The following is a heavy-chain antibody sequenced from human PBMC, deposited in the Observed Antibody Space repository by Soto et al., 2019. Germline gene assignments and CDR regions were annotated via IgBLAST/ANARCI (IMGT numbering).Heavy chain of an antibody. J-gene: IGHJ6*02. D-gene: IGHD3-16*01. Sequence: GASVKVSCKASGGTFSSYAISWVRQAPGQGLEWMGGIIPIFGTANYAQKFQGRVTITADESTSTAYMELSSLRSEDTAVYYCAREALGEYQIYGMDVWGQGTTVTVSS. CDR1: GGTFSSYA. V-gene: IGHV1-69*13. CDR3: AREALGEYQIYGMDV. CDR2: IIPIFGTA.